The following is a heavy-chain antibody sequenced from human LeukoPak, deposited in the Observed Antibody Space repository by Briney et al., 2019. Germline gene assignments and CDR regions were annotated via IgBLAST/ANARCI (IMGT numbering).Heavy chain of an antibody. CDR2: INTSGST. CDR1: GGSISSYY. D-gene: IGHD3-22*01. Sequence: SETLSLTCTVSGGSISSYYWSWIRQPAGKGLEWIGRINTSGSTNYNPSLKSRVTMSVDTSKNPFSLKLSSVTAADTAVYYCARDDDSGYYGHFDYWGQGTLVTVSS. V-gene: IGHV4-4*07. CDR3: ARDDDSGYYGHFDY. J-gene: IGHJ4*02.